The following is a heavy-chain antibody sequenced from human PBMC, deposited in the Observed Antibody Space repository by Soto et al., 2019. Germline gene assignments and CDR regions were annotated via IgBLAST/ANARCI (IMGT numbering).Heavy chain of an antibody. CDR3: ETDRTIASADPFDY. D-gene: IGHD6-13*01. J-gene: IGHJ4*02. CDR1: GFTFSSYA. Sequence: GGSLRLSCAASGFTFSSYAIHWVRQAPGKGLEWVTVTSYDGSNKYYADSVRGRFTISRDNSKNTLYLQMNSLRPEDTAVYYCETDRTIASADPFDYWGQGTLVTVSS. V-gene: IGHV3-30*04. CDR2: TSYDGSNK.